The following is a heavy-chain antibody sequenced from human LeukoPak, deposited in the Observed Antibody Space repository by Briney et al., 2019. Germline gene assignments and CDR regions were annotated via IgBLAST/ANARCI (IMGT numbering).Heavy chain of an antibody. CDR1: GGTFSSYA. V-gene: IGHV1-69*05. D-gene: IGHD3-22*01. CDR2: IIPIFGTA. Sequence: ASVKVSCKASGGTFSSYAISWVRQAPGQGLEWMGGIIPIFGTANYAQKFQGRVTITTDESTSTAYMELSSLRSEDTAVYYCASVHYYDSSGYYSPFDYWGQGTLVTVSS. J-gene: IGHJ4*02. CDR3: ASVHYYDSSGYYSPFDY.